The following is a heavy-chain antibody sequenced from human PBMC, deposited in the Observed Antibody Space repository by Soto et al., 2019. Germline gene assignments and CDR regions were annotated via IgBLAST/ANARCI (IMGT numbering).Heavy chain of an antibody. CDR3: TRGHRTIGGCSSGFDS. CDR2: IKTKVENYAS. CDR1: GFTLSDFD. J-gene: IGHJ4*02. Sequence: GGSLRLSCAASGFTLSDFDIHWVRQASGEGLEWVGRIKTKVENYASEVAASVKGRFTLARHDSKNTAFLEMKGLKTEDTALYYCTRGHRTIGGCSSGFDSWGQGTLVTVPS. D-gene: IGHD2-8*01. V-gene: IGHV3-73*01.